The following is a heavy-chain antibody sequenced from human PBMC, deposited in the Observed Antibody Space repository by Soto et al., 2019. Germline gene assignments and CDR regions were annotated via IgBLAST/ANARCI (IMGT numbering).Heavy chain of an antibody. Sequence: QVQLVESGGGVFRPGGSLRLSCAASGFTFDSHTLHWVRQSPAKGLEWLALISYDGSLKSTADSVKGRFTISRDNGRNPLFLEKASPETEDTAVFFCARAYSSSWNYLDYWGQGTLVTVTS. CDR3: ARAYSSSWNYLDY. CDR2: ISYDGSLK. D-gene: IGHD6-13*01. J-gene: IGHJ4*02. V-gene: IGHV3-30*04. CDR1: GFTFDSHT.